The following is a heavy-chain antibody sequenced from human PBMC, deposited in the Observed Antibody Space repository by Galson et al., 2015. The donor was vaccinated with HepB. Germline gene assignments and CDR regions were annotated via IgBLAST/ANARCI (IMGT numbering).Heavy chain of an antibody. CDR3: VRYVKSSQWYFDL. CDR1: GFTFSGHA. V-gene: IGHV3-30*09. D-gene: IGHD3-10*02. Sequence: SLRLSCAASGFTFSGHAMHWVRQAPGKGLEWVAVVSYDGKLTYTADSMKGRFAISRDNSKNTLYLQMSSLRAEDTAVYYCVRYVKSSQWYFDLWGRGALVIVSS. CDR2: VSYDGKLT. J-gene: IGHJ2*01.